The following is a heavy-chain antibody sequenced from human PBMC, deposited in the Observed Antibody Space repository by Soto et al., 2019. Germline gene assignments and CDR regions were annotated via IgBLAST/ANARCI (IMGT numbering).Heavy chain of an antibody. Sequence: ASVKVSCKASGYTFTSYGISWVRQAPGQGLEWMGWISAHNGNTNYAQKFQGRVTITRDTSASTAYMELSSLRSEDTAVYYCARIPHVSGLVIPQIDYWGQGTLVTVSS. V-gene: IGHV1-18*01. CDR3: ARIPHVSGLVIPQIDY. CDR1: GYTFTSYG. CDR2: ISAHNGNT. J-gene: IGHJ4*02. D-gene: IGHD3-9*01.